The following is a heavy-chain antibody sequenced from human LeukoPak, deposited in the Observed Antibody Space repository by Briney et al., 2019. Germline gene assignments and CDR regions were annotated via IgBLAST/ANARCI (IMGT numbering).Heavy chain of an antibody. CDR2: IKSRGGST. CDR1: GYTFNTDY. CDR3: ARDRESSGFFSYYYGMDV. J-gene: IGHJ6*02. D-gene: IGHD6-19*01. Sequence: ASVKVSCKASGYTFNTDYFHWVRQAPGQGLEWMGMIKSRGGSTTYAQKFQGRVTMTTDTSTSTVYMDLSSLTYEDTAVYYCARDRESSGFFSYYYGMDVWGQGTTVTVSS. V-gene: IGHV1-46*02.